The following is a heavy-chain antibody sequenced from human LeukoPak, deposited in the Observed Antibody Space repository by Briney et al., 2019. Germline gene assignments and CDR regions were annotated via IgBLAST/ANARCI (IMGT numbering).Heavy chain of an antibody. Sequence: ASVKVSCKASGYTFTGYYMHWVRQAPGQGLEWMGWINPNSGGTNYAQKFQGRVTMTRDTSISTAYMELSRLRSDDTAVYYCARDIVVVPAAPRAFDIWGQGTMVTVSS. J-gene: IGHJ3*02. CDR2: INPNSGGT. D-gene: IGHD2-2*01. CDR3: ARDIVVVPAAPRAFDI. CDR1: GYTFTGYY. V-gene: IGHV1-2*02.